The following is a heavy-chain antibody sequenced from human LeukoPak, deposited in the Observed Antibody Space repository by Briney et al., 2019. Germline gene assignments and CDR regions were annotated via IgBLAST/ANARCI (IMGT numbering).Heavy chain of an antibody. CDR2: ISGSGGST. CDR3: AKVPYSSGWYSFDY. D-gene: IGHD6-19*01. V-gene: IGHV3-23*01. CDR1: GFTFSSYA. Sequence: PGGSLRLSCAASGFTFSSYAMSWVRQAPGKGLEWVSAISGSGGSTYYADSVKGRFTISRDSSKNTLYLQMNSLRAEDTAVYYCAKVPYSSGWYSFDYWGQGTLVTVSS. J-gene: IGHJ4*02.